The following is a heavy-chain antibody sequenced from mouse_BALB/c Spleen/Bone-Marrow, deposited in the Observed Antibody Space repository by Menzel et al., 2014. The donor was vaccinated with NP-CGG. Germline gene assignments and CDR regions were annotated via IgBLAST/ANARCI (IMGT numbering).Heavy chain of an antibody. CDR3: ATLTGTFDY. Sequence: VHLVESGPELVTPGASVKISCKASGYAFSSSWMNWVKQRPGQGLEWIGRTYPGDGDTNYNGKFKGKATLTADKSSSTAYLQLSSLTSEDTAVYYCATLTGTFDYWGQGTTLIVS. D-gene: IGHD4-1*01. CDR1: GYAFSSSW. J-gene: IGHJ2*01. CDR2: TYPGDGDT. V-gene: IGHV1-82*01.